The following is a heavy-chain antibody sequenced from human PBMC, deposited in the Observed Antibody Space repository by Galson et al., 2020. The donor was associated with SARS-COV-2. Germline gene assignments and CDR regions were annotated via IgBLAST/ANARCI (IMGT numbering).Heavy chain of an antibody. CDR3: ARGGTWWYQAFDI. CDR2: IHYSGSS. J-gene: IGHJ3*02. V-gene: IGHV4-59*01. CDR1: GGSISSYY. Sequence: SETLSLTCTVSGGSISSYYWSWIRQPQGKGLEWIGYIHYSGSSNYNPSLKSRVTISVDTSKNQFSLKLTSVTAADTAVYHCARGGTWWYQAFDIWGQGTMVTVSS. D-gene: IGHD2-15*01.